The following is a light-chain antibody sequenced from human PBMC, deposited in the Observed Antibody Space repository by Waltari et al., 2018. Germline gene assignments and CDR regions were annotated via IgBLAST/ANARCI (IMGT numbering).Light chain of an antibody. J-gene: IGLJ2*01. CDR3: AAWDDSLNGVV. V-gene: IGLV1-44*01. CDR2: SNN. CDR1: SSNIESNN. Sequence: QSVLTQPPSASGTPGQRITISCSGRSSNIESNNVNWYQQFPGPAPNLLFYSNNYRPSGVPDRFSGSTSGTSASLAISGLQSEDEADYYCAAWDDSLNGVVFGGGTKLTVL.